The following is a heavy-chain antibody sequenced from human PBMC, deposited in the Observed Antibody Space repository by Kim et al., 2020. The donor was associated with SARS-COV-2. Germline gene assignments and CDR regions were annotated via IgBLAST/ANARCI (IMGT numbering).Heavy chain of an antibody. CDR1: GFTFSSYW. CDR2: IKQDGSQK. CDR3: ATGSGLDY. V-gene: IGHV3-7*03. Sequence: GGSLRLSCAASGFTFSSYWMTWVRRAPGKGLEWVANIKQDGSQKYYADSVKGRFTISRDNAKNSLYLQMNSLTAEDTAVYYCATGSGLDYWGQGTLVTVS. D-gene: IGHD6-19*01. J-gene: IGHJ4*02.